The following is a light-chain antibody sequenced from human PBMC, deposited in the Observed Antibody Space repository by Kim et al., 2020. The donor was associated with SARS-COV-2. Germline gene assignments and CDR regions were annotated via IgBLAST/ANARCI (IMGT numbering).Light chain of an antibody. CDR2: DGS. CDR1: QSVSSY. CDR3: QQRYNWPFT. V-gene: IGKV3-11*01. Sequence: EIVLTQSPATLSLSPGERATLSCRASQSVSSYLLWYQQKPGQTPRLLIYDGSNRATGIPARFSGSGSGTDFTLTISSLEPEDSAIYSCQQRYNWPFTFGQWTRLEIK. J-gene: IGKJ5*01.